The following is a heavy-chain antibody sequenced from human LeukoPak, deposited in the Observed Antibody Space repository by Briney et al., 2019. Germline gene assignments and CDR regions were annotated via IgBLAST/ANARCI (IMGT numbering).Heavy chain of an antibody. CDR1: EFTFSSYG. J-gene: IGHJ6*02. Sequence: GRSLRLSCAASEFTFSSYGMHWVRQAPGKGLEWVAVIWYDGSNKYYADSVKGRFTISRDNSKYTLYLQMNSLRAEDTAVYYCARDYYDSVSYGMDVWGQGTTVTVSS. V-gene: IGHV3-33*01. D-gene: IGHD3-22*01. CDR3: ARDYYDSVSYGMDV. CDR2: IWYDGSNK.